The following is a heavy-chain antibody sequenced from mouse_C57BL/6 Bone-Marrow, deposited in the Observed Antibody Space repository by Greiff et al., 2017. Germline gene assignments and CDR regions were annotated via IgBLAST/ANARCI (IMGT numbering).Heavy chain of an antibody. CDR2: IYPGDGDT. CDR3: AREGWLLPWFAY. V-gene: IGHV1-82*01. J-gene: IGHJ3*01. Sequence: QVQLQQSGPELVKPGASVKISCKASGYAFSSSWMNWVKQRPGKGLEWIGRIYPGDGDTNYNGKFKGKATLTADKSSSTAHMQLSSLTSEDSAVYFCAREGWLLPWFAYWGQGTLVTVSA. CDR1: GYAFSSSW. D-gene: IGHD2-3*01.